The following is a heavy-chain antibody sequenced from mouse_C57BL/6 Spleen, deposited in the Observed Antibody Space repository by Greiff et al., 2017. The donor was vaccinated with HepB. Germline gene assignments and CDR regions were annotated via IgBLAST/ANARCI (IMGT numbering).Heavy chain of an antibody. CDR3: ARKGNGMDY. CDR2: IWSGGST. Sequence: VKLVESGPGLVQPSQSLSITCTVSGFSLTSYGVHWVRQSPGKGLEWLGVIWSGGSTDYNAAFISRLSISKDNSKSQVFFKMNSLQADDTAIYCSARKGNGMDYWGQGTSVTVSS. V-gene: IGHV2-2*01. D-gene: IGHD6-1*01. CDR1: GFSLTSYG. J-gene: IGHJ4*01.